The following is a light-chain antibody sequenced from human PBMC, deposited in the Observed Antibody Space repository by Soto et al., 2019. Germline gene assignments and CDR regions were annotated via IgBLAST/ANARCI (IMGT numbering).Light chain of an antibody. CDR2: KAS. Sequence: DIQMTQSPSTLSGSVGDRVTITCRASQTISSWLAWYQQTPEKAPKLLIYKASNLESGAPSRFSGSGSATEFTLTISSLQPDDFATYYCQQYNSYSETFGQGTKVDIK. J-gene: IGKJ1*01. V-gene: IGKV1-5*03. CDR1: QTISSW. CDR3: QQYNSYSET.